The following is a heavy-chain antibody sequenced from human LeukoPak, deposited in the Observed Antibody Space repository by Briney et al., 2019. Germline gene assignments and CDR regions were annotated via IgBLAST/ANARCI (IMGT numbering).Heavy chain of an antibody. CDR2: IYYSGST. D-gene: IGHD1-26*01. J-gene: IGHJ3*02. V-gene: IGHV4-59*12. CDR3: ARDPAQLVGTNAFDI. Sequence: SETLSLTCTVSGGSISSYYWSWIRQPPGKGLEWIGYIYYSGSTYYNPSLKSRVTISVDTSKNQFSLKLSSVTAADTAVYYCARDPAQLVGTNAFDIWGQGTMVTVSS. CDR1: GGSISSYY.